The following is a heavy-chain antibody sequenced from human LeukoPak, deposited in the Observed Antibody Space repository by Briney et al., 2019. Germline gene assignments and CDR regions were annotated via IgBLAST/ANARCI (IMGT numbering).Heavy chain of an antibody. CDR2: IYYSGST. CDR1: GGSISSYY. V-gene: IGHV4-59*01. Sequence: SETLSLTCTVSGGSISSYYWSWIRQPPGKGLEWIGYIYYSGSTNYNPSLKSRVTISVDTSKNQFSLKLSSVTAADTAMYYCARPNAVGAPDAFDIWGQGTMVTVSS. D-gene: IGHD1-26*01. J-gene: IGHJ3*02. CDR3: ARPNAVGAPDAFDI.